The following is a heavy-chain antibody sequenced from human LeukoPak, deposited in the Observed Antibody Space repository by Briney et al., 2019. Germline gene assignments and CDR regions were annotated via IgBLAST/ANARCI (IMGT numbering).Heavy chain of an antibody. CDR1: GGTFSSYA. CDR2: IIPIFGTA. CDR3: ARDGAHDYGDWDAFDI. Sequence: SVKVSCKASGGTFSSYAISWVRQAPGQGLEWMGGIIPIFGTANYAKKFQSRVTITTDESTSTAYMELSSLRSEDTAVYYCARDGAHDYGDWDAFDIWGQGTMVTVSS. J-gene: IGHJ3*02. V-gene: IGHV1-69*05. D-gene: IGHD4-17*01.